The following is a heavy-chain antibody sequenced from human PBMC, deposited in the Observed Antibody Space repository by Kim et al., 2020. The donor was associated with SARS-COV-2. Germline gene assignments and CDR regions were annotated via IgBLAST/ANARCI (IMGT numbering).Heavy chain of an antibody. Sequence: GGSLRLSCAASGFTFSSYAMHWVRQAPGKGLEYVSAISSNGGSTYYGNSVKGRFTISRDNSKNTLYLQMGSLRAEDMAVYYCARAPIRRYGSGSYVDYWGQGTLVTVSS. CDR1: GFTFSSYA. V-gene: IGHV3-64*01. CDR3: ARAPIRRYGSGSYVDY. J-gene: IGHJ4*02. CDR2: ISSNGGST. D-gene: IGHD3-10*01.